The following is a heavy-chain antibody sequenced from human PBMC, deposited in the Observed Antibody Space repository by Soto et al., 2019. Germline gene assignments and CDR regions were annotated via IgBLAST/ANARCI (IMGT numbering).Heavy chain of an antibody. J-gene: IGHJ6*02. D-gene: IGHD1-1*01. CDR3: AKDGILNHYYYGMDV. CDR2: ISGSGGST. Sequence: GGSLRLSCAASGFTFSSYAMSWVRQAPGKGLEWVSAISGSGGSTYYADSVKGRFTISRDNSKNTLYLQMNSLRAEDTAVYYCAKDGILNHYYYGMDVWGQGTTVTVSS. CDR1: GFTFSSYA. V-gene: IGHV3-23*01.